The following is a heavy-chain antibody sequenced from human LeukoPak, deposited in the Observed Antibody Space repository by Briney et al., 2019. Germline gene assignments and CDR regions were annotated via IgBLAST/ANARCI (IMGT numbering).Heavy chain of an antibody. CDR1: GFTFSDYY. Sequence: GGSLRLSCAASGFTFSDYYMSWIRQAPGKGLEWVSYISSSGSTIYYADSVKGRFTISRDNAKNSLYLQMNSLRAEDTAVYYCAREYSGSYYDAFDIWGQGTMVTVSS. D-gene: IGHD1-26*01. CDR2: ISSSGSTI. CDR3: AREYSGSYYDAFDI. V-gene: IGHV3-11*04. J-gene: IGHJ3*02.